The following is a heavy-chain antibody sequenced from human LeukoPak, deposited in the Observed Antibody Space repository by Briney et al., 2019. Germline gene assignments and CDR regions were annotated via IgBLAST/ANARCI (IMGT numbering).Heavy chain of an antibody. CDR1: GYTFSNYY. CDR2: INPSAGNT. Sequence: ASAKVSCKASGYTFSNYYMHWVRQAPGQGLEWMGLINPSAGNTNYAQRFQGRVTMTRNTSTSTVYMELSSLRSEDTAVYYCARIRDGYNDAYDIWGQGTMVTVPS. D-gene: IGHD5-24*01. V-gene: IGHV1-46*01. CDR3: ARIRDGYNDAYDI. J-gene: IGHJ3*02.